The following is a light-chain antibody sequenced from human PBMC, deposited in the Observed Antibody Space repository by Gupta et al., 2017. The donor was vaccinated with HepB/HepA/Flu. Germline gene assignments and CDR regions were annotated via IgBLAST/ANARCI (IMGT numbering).Light chain of an antibody. CDR2: SAS. V-gene: IGKV1-39*01. J-gene: IGKJ4*01. CDR1: QTISSF. CDR3: QQSHSMPLT. Sequence: IQISHSPSSLSASVGDRVTITCRASQTISSFLNWYQQKPGKAPNLLIYSASNLQSGVPSRFSGSGSATDFTLTISSLQPEDFATYYCQQSHSMPLTFGGGTKV.